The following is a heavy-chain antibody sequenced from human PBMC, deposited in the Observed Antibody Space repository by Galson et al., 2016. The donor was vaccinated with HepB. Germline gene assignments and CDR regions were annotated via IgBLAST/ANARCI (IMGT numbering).Heavy chain of an antibody. J-gene: IGHJ4*02. CDR2: SYYSGST. V-gene: IGHV4-39*01. D-gene: IGHD6-19*01. Sequence: QVQLQESGPRLVRPSETLSLTCTVSGGSVSSSSYYWGWIRQPPGKGLEWIGSSYYSGSTYYIPSLKSRVTISVDMSKNQFYLKVSSVTAADTAVYYCARLSAPAGNYRGQGTLVTVSS. CDR1: GGSVSSSSYY. CDR3: ARLSAPAGNY.